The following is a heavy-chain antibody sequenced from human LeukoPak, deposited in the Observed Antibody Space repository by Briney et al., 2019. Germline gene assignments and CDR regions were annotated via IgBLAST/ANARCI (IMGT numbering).Heavy chain of an antibody. D-gene: IGHD3-9*01. Sequence: HPGGSLTLSCAASGVTFSNYAMGWVRQAPGKGLERVSLISDSGGSTNYADSVKGRFIISRDNSRDTLYLQMSSLRAEDTALYHCAPDLRGADWSLDDWGQGTLVTVSS. CDR3: APDLRGADWSLDD. CDR1: GVTFSNYA. J-gene: IGHJ4*02. CDR2: ISDSGGST. V-gene: IGHV3-23*01.